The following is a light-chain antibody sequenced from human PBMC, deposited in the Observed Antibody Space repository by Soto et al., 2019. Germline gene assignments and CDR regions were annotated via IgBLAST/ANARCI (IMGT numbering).Light chain of an antibody. Sequence: DIRMTQSPSTLSASVGDSVTITCRASQKVSPWLAWYQQKAGKAPKLLIYDVSSLKRGVQSRFSGSGSGTEFTLTISSLQSDDFATYYCQQYDSYWGTFGQGTKVEFK. V-gene: IGKV1-5*01. J-gene: IGKJ1*01. CDR2: DVS. CDR1: QKVSPW. CDR3: QQYDSYWGT.